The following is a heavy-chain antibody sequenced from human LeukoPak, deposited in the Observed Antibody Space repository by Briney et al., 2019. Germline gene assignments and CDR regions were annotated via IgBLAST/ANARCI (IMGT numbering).Heavy chain of an antibody. D-gene: IGHD6-19*01. CDR3: ARVYRLYSSGWYHLDP. J-gene: IGHJ5*02. V-gene: IGHV4-39*07. CDR1: GGSISSSSYY. Sequence: SETLSLTCTVSGGSISSSSYYWGWIRQPPGKGLEWIGSIYYSGSTYYNPSLKSRVTISVDTSKNQFSLKLSSVTAADTAVYYCARVYRLYSSGWYHLDPWGQGTLVTVSS. CDR2: IYYSGST.